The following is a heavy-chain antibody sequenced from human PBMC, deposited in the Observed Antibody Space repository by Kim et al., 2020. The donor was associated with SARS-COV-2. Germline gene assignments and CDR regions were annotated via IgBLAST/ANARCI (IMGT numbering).Heavy chain of an antibody. V-gene: IGHV5-51*01. CDR1: GYSFTSYW. CDR3: ARGSGRWLQWPLGITPFDY. CDR2: IYPGDSDT. J-gene: IGHJ4*02. Sequence: GESLKISCKGSGYSFTSYWIGWVRQMPGKGLEWMGIIYPGDSDTRYSPSFQGQVTISADKSISTAYLQWSSLKASDTAMYYCARGSGRWLQWPLGITPFDYWGQGTLVTVSS. D-gene: IGHD3-3*01.